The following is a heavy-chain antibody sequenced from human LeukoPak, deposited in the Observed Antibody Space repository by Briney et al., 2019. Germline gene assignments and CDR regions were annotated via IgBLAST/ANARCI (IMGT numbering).Heavy chain of an antibody. CDR1: GYSSTNYW. CDR3: ARRITMVRGGYYYMDV. D-gene: IGHD3-10*01. Sequence: GESLQISCKGSGYSSTNYWIGWVRQMPGKGLEWMGIIFPGDSDTRYRPSFQGQVTISADKSISTAYLQWSSLKASDTAMYYCARRITMVRGGYYYMDVWGKGTTVTVSS. V-gene: IGHV5-51*01. J-gene: IGHJ6*03. CDR2: IFPGDSDT.